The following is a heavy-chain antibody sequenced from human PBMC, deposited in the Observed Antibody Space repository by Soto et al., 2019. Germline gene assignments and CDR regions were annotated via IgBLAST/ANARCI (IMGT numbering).Heavy chain of an antibody. Sequence: SETLSLTCTVSGGSVSSGSYYWSWIRQPPGKGLEWIGYIYYSGSTNYNPPLKSRVTISVDTSKNQFSLKLSSVTAADTAVYYCARDPLVVPYYYYGIDVCGQGPTVTVYS. CDR3: ARDPLVVPYYYYGIDV. V-gene: IGHV4-61*01. CDR1: GGSVSSGSYY. CDR2: IYYSGST. D-gene: IGHD3-22*01. J-gene: IGHJ6*02.